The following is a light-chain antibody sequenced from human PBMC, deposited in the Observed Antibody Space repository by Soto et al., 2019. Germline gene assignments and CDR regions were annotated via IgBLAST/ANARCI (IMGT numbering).Light chain of an antibody. CDR1: QGISSY. CDR2: AAS. V-gene: IGKV1-8*01. J-gene: IGKJ1*01. Sequence: AIRMTQSPSSLSASTGDRATITCRASQGISSYLAWYQQKPGKAPKLLIYAASTLQSGVPSRFSGSGSGTDFTLTISCLQSEDFATYYCQQYYSWWTFGQGTKVEIK. CDR3: QQYYSWWT.